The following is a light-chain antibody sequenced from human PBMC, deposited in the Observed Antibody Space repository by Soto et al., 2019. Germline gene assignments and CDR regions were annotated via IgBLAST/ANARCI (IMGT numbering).Light chain of an antibody. CDR1: QVISTS. V-gene: IGKV1-9*01. Sequence: VTITFRASQVISTSLAWYQVKPGKDPKLLIYAASTLESGVPSRFSATVSGTEFSLTITSLQPEDFATYYCQQLFDSPITFGQGTRLEIK. CDR3: QQLFDSPIT. J-gene: IGKJ5*01. CDR2: AAS.